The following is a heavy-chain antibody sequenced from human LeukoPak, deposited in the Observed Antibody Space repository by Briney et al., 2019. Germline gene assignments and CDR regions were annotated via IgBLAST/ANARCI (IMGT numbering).Heavy chain of an antibody. CDR3: ARWVTTVRKWYFDL. V-gene: IGHV4-34*01. CDR1: GGSFSRYY. J-gene: IGHJ2*01. D-gene: IGHD4-17*01. Sequence: SETLSLTCAVYGGSFSRYYWSWIRQPPGKGLEWIGEINHSGSTNYNPSLKSRVTISVDTSKNQFSLKLSSVTAADTAVYYCARWVTTVRKWYFDLWGRGTLVTVSS. CDR2: INHSGST.